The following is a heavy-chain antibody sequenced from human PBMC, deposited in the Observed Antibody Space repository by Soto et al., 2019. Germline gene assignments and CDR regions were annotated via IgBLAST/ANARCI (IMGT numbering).Heavy chain of an antibody. CDR3: ARGGGGSWYSLGPRSRSYWYFGL. Sequence: QVQLQQWGAGLLKPSETLSLTCAVYGGSFSGYYWSWIRQPPGKGLEWIGEINHRGSTNYNPSLKGRVTISVDTSKNQFSLKLSSVTAADTAVYYCARGGGGSWYSLGPRSRSYWYFGLWGRGTLVTVSS. CDR2: INHRGST. V-gene: IGHV4-34*01. D-gene: IGHD6-13*01. CDR1: GGSFSGYY. J-gene: IGHJ2*01.